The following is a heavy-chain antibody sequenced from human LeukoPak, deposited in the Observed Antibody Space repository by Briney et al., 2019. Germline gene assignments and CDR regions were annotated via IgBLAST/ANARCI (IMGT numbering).Heavy chain of an antibody. J-gene: IGHJ4*02. Sequence: ASVSVSCKVSGYLLSELSIHWVRQTAGKGVEWMAGFAREVDDTIYSENFQGRVTMTEDTSTDTAYMELSSLTFDDTAVYYCTTGMANDYAGNDYWGQGTLVTVSS. CDR2: FAREVDDT. V-gene: IGHV1-24*01. CDR3: TTGMANDYAGNDY. D-gene: IGHD4-23*01. CDR1: GYLLSELS.